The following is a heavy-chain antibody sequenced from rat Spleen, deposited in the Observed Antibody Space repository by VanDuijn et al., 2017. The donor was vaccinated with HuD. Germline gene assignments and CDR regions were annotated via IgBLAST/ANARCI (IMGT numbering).Heavy chain of an antibody. Sequence: EVQLQESGPGLVKPSQSLSLTCSVTGYSITSSYRWNWIRKFPGNKMDWMGYISYSGTTSYNPSLKSRISITRDTSKNQFFLQLNSVTTEDTATYYCARYQGYYGFGGYYFDYWGQGVMVTVSS. CDR2: ISYSGTT. V-gene: IGHV3-1*01. CDR3: ARYQGYYGFGGYYFDY. J-gene: IGHJ2*01. CDR1: GYSITSSY. D-gene: IGHD1-6*01.